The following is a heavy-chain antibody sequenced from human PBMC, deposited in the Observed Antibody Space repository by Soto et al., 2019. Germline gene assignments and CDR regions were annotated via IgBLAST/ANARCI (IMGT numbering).Heavy chain of an antibody. CDR2: ISGSGTTA. V-gene: IGHV3-23*01. Sequence: GGSLRLSCAASGFIFSSYAMSWVRQAPGKGLEWVSAISGSGTTAYYADSVKGRFTFSRDNSKKTMYLQMNSLRAEDTAVYYCARVRPPSDVWGQGSTVTVSS. J-gene: IGHJ6*02. CDR3: ARVRPPSDV. CDR1: GFIFSSYA.